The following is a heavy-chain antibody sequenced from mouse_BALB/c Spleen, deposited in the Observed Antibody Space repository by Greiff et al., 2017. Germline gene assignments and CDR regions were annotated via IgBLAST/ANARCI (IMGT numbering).Heavy chain of an antibody. J-gene: IGHJ4*01. CDR1: GFNIKDTY. D-gene: IGHD2-4*01. CDR2: IDPANGNT. V-gene: IGHV14-3*02. CDR3: ARGSTLIAGGAMDD. Sequence: VQLQQSGAELVKPGASVKLSCTASGFNIKDTYMHWVKQRPEQGLEWIGRIDPANGNTKYDPKFQGKATITADTSSNTAYLQLSSLTSEDTAVYYCARGSTLIAGGAMDDGGKGPSGTFPS.